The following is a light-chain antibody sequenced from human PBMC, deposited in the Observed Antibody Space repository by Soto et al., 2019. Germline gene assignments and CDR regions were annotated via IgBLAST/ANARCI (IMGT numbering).Light chain of an antibody. Sequence: EIVLTQSPGTLSLSPGERATLSCRASQTINSDFLAWYQQKPGQAPRLLIYHASNRATGIPDRFSGSGSGTDFTLTISRLEPEDFANFYCQQYASSPLTFGGGTKVEIK. V-gene: IGKV3-20*01. CDR1: QTINSDF. CDR2: HAS. J-gene: IGKJ4*01. CDR3: QQYASSPLT.